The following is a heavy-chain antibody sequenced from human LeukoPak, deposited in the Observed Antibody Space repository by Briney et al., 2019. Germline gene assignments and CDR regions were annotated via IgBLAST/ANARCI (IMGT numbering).Heavy chain of an antibody. CDR3: ARAPYCYDSSGYYSDFDY. V-gene: IGHV1-46*03. J-gene: IGHJ4*02. CDR2: INPSGGST. Sequence: ASVKVSCKASGYTFTSYYMHWVRQAPGQGLEWMGIINPSGGSTSYAQKFQGRVTMTRDTSTSTVYMELSSLRSEDTAVYYCARAPYCYDSSGYYSDFDYWGQGTLVTVSS. CDR1: GYTFTSYY. D-gene: IGHD3-22*01.